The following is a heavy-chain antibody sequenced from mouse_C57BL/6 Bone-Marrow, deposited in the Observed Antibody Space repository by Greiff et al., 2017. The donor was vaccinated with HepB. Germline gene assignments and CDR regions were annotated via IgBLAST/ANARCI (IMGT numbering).Heavy chain of an antibody. CDR2: IDPSDSET. V-gene: IGHV1-52*01. J-gene: IGHJ2*01. D-gene: IGHD2-4*01. CDR1: GYTFTSYW. Sequence: QVQLQQPGAELVRPGSSVKLSCKASGYTFTSYWMHWVKQRPIQGLEWIGNIDPSDSETHYNQKFKDKATFTVDKSSSTAYMQLSSLTSEDSAVYYCARHYDYDPYYFDYWGQGTTLTVSS. CDR3: ARHYDYDPYYFDY.